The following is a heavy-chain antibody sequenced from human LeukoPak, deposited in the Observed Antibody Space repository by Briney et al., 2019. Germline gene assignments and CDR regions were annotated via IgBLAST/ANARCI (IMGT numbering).Heavy chain of an antibody. J-gene: IGHJ1*01. CDR3: ARGHSTSWPEYFQH. CDR2: ISAYNGNT. D-gene: IGHD6-13*01. V-gene: IGHV1-18*01. Sequence: ASVTVSCKASGYTFNRYGISWVRQAPGQGLEWMGCISAYNGNTKNAQNLQGRVTMTTDTSTTTAYMELRSLKSDDTAVYYCARGHSTSWPEYFQHWGQGTLVTVSS. CDR1: GYTFNRYG.